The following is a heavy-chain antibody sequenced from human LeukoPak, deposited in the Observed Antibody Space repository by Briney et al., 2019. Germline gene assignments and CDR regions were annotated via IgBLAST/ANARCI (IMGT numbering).Heavy chain of an antibody. D-gene: IGHD1-1*01. J-gene: IGHJ6*03. CDR1: GGSISSYY. CDR3: ARGRVSSSTWYSTYYYYFYMDV. V-gene: IGHV4-59*01. Sequence: SETLSLTCTVPGGSISSYYWSWVRQPPGKGLEWVGYIYYSGSTNYNPYHTRRVTISVDTSKNHFSLKLGSVTAADTAVYFCARGRVSSSTWYSTYYYYFYMDVWGKGTTVTVSS. CDR2: IYYSGST.